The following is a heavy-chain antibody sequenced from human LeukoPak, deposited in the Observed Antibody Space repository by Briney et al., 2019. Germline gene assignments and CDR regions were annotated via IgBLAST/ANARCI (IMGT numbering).Heavy chain of an antibody. J-gene: IGHJ4*02. CDR1: GFTFSSYG. CDR2: IRYDGSNK. Sequence: GGSLRLSRAASGFTFSSYGMHWVRQAPGKGLEWVAFIRYDGSNKYYADSVKGRFTISRDNSKSTLSLQMNSLRAEDTAIYYCATYRQVLLPFESWGQGTLVTVSS. D-gene: IGHD2-8*02. CDR3: ATYRQVLLPFES. V-gene: IGHV3-30*02.